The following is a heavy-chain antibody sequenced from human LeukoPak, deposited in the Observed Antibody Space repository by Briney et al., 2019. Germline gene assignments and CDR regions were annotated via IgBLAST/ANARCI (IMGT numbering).Heavy chain of an antibody. CDR2: IYHSGST. Sequence: SETLSLTCAVSGYSISSGYYWGWIRQPPGKGLEWIGSIYHSGSTYYNPSLKSRVTIPVDTSKNQFSLKLSSVTAADTAVYYCAREVPLILTGYFDYWGQGTLVTVSS. CDR1: GYSISSGYY. CDR3: AREVPLILTGYFDY. D-gene: IGHD3-9*01. J-gene: IGHJ4*02. V-gene: IGHV4-38-2*02.